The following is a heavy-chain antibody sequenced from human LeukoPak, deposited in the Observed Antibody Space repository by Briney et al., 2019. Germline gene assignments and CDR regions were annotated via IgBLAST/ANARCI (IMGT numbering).Heavy chain of an antibody. CDR2: TYYRSKWYN. J-gene: IGHJ5*02. CDR3: ARVGFPYSSSWYESDAIYNWFDP. CDR1: GDSVSSNSAA. D-gene: IGHD6-13*01. Sequence: SQTLSLTCAISGDSVSSNSAAWNWIRQSPSRGLEWLGRTYYRSKWYNDYAVSVKSRITINPDTSKNQFSLQLNSVTPEDTAVYCCARVGFPYSSSWYESDAIYNWFDPWGQGTLVTVSS. V-gene: IGHV6-1*01.